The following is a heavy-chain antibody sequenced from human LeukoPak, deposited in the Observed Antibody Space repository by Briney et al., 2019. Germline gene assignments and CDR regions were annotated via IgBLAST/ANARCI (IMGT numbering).Heavy chain of an antibody. V-gene: IGHV1-8*03. CDR3: ARGRKWSSGYPADFDY. J-gene: IGHJ4*02. CDR2: MNPNSGNT. Sequence: ASVKASCKASGYTFTSYDINWVRQATGQGLEWMGWMNPNSGNTGYAQKFQGRVTITRNTSISTAYMELSSLRSEDTAVYYCARGRKWSSGYPADFDYWGQGTLVTVSS. D-gene: IGHD6-19*01. CDR1: GYTFTSYD.